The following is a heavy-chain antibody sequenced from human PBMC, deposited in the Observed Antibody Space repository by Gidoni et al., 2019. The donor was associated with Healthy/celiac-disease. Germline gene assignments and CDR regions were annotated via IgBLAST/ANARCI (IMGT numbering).Heavy chain of an antibody. CDR3: ARASLLRFLEWSGVAFDI. D-gene: IGHD3-3*01. V-gene: IGHV1-46*01. CDR2: INPSGGST. CDR1: GYTFTSYY. J-gene: IGHJ3*02. Sequence: QVQLVQSGAEVKKPGASVKVSCKASGYTFTSYYMHWVRQAPGQGLEWMGIINPSGGSTSYAQKFQGRVTMTRDTSTSIVYMELSSLRSEDTAVYYCARASLLRFLEWSGVAFDIWGQGTMVTVSS.